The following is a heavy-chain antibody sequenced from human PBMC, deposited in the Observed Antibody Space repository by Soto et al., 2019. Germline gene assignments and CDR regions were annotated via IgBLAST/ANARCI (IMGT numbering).Heavy chain of an antibody. CDR2: INHSGSN. CDR3: ARGGSNDWQVAFDI. D-gene: IGHD3-9*01. Sequence: QLQQWGAGLLKPSETLSLTCVVAGGSFRTYYDNWIRQSPGKGLEWIGEINHSGSNNYSPSLKSRVTMSLDTSKNQFSLKLTSVPAADTAVYYCARGGSNDWQVAFDIGGQGTMVTVSS. V-gene: IGHV4-34*01. CDR1: GGSFRTYY. J-gene: IGHJ3*02.